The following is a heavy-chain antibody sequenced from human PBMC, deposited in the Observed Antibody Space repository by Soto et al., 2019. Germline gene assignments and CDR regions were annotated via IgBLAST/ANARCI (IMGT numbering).Heavy chain of an antibody. CDR1: GGSISRSTYY. Sequence: SETLSLTCTVSGGSISRSTYYWGWIRQPPGKGLEWIGSIYYSGSTYYRPSLKSRVTISVDTSKNQFSLKWSSVTAADTAVYYCARQVPAAIRLGWFDPWGQGTLVTVLL. V-gene: IGHV4-39*01. CDR2: IYYSGST. CDR3: ARQVPAAIRLGWFDP. J-gene: IGHJ5*02. D-gene: IGHD2-2*02.